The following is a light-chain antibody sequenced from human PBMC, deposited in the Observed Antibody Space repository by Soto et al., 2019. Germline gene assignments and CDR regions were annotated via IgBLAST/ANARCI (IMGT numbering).Light chain of an antibody. J-gene: IGKJ5*01. V-gene: IGKV3-20*01. CDR2: DAS. CDR3: QQYGSSPPRS. CDR1: QSVSSY. Sequence: EIVLTQSPATLSLSPGERATLSCRASQSVSSYLAWYQQKPGQAPRLLIYDASNRATGIPARFSGSGSGTDFTLTISRLEPEDFAVYYCQQYGSSPPRSFGQGTRLEIK.